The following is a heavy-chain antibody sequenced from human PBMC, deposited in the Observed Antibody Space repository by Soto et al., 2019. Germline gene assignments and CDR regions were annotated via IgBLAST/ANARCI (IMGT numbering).Heavy chain of an antibody. Sequence: PSETLSLTCSVSGGSITGGSISRTTYYWGWIRQPPGKGLEWIGYIYYSGSTNYNPSLKSRVTISVDTSKNQFSLKLSSVTAADTAVYYCARGDPLLWFGEKVYYGMDVWGQGTTVTVSS. CDR2: IYYSGST. CDR3: ARGDPLLWFGEKVYYGMDV. CDR1: GGSISRTTYY. D-gene: IGHD3-10*01. J-gene: IGHJ6*02. V-gene: IGHV4-61*05.